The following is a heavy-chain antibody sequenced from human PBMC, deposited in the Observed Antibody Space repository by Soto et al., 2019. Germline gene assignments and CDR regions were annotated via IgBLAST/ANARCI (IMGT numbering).Heavy chain of an antibody. D-gene: IGHD3-22*01. V-gene: IGHV1-3*01. Sequence: QVQLVQSGAEVKKPGASVKVSCKASGYTFTSYAMHWVRQAPGQRLEWMGWINAGNGNTKYSQKLQGRVTITRDTSASTAYMELSSLRSEDTAVYYCARSSGYYCVDYWGQGTLVTVSS. CDR3: ARSSGYYCVDY. CDR2: INAGNGNT. CDR1: GYTFTSYA. J-gene: IGHJ4*02.